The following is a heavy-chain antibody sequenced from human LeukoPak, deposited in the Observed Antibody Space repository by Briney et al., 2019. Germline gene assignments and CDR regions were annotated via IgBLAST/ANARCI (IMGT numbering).Heavy chain of an antibody. V-gene: IGHV3-53*01. Sequence: GGSLRLSRVPPLNSVSSNYISCGRRAPGKGLGWVSVIFSGGSTCYADHVKGRFTITRDNSKNTLYLQMNSLRAEDTAVYYCVRGDYGDYTLFDYWGQGTLVTVSS. J-gene: IGHJ4*02. CDR3: VRGDYGDYTLFDY. CDR2: IFSGGST. D-gene: IGHD4-17*01. CDR1: LNSVSSNY.